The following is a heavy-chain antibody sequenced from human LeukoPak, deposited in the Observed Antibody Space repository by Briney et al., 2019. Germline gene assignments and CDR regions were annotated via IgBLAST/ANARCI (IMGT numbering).Heavy chain of an antibody. V-gene: IGHV3-48*03. CDR2: ISSSGSTI. CDR1: GFTFSSYE. Sequence: GGSLRLSCAAPGFTFSSYEMNWVRQAPGKGLEWASYISSSGSTIYYADSVKGRFTISRDNAKNSLYLQMNSLRAEDTAVYYCAELGITMIGGVWGKGTTVTISS. J-gene: IGHJ6*04. D-gene: IGHD3-10*02. CDR3: AELGITMIGGV.